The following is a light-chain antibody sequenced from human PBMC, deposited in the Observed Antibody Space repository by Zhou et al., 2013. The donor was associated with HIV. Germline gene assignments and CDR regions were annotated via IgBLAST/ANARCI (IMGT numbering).Light chain of an antibody. CDR3: QQYNNWPLT. Sequence: ETVLTQSPATVSLSPGERATLSCRASQSVSSYLAWYQQKPGQAPRLLIYDASNRATGIPARFSGSGSGTDFTLTISSLEPEDFAVYYCQQYNNWPLTFGGGTKVEIK. J-gene: IGKJ4*01. CDR1: QSVSSY. CDR2: DAS. V-gene: IGKV3-11*01.